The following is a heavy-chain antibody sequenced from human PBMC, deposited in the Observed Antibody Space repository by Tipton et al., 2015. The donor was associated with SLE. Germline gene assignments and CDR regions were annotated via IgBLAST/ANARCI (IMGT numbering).Heavy chain of an antibody. CDR1: GGSMTSYF. CDR3: ARGYCIGDVCYGRGFFDY. CDR2: IYHSGTS. J-gene: IGHJ4*02. D-gene: IGHD2-8*02. V-gene: IGHV4-59*12. Sequence: GLVKPSETLSLTCTVSGGSMTSYFWSWIRQPPGKGLEWLGYIYHSGTSNYNPSLRSRVAISLDSSETQFSLRLRSVTAADTAVYYCARGYCIGDVCYGRGFFDYWGRGTQVTVSS.